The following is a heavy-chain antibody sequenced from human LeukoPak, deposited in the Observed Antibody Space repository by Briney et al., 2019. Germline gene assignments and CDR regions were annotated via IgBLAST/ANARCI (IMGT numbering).Heavy chain of an antibody. Sequence: SETLSLTCNVSGGSISSNTYFWGWIRQPPGKGLEWIGEINHSGSTNYNPSLKSRVTISVDTSKNQFSLKLSSVTAADTAVYYCARGLGSGSYYYYYYYMDVWGKGTTVTVSS. CDR1: GGSISSNTYF. V-gene: IGHV4-39*07. CDR2: INHSGST. J-gene: IGHJ6*03. CDR3: ARGLGSGSYYYYYYYMDV. D-gene: IGHD3-10*02.